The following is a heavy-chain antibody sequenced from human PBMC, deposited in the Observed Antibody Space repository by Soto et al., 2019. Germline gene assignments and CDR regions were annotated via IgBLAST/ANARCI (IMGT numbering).Heavy chain of an antibody. D-gene: IGHD2-8*01. CDR1: GGSISSGGYY. V-gene: IGHV4-31*03. CDR2: IYYSGST. J-gene: IGHJ5*02. Sequence: QVQLQESGPGLVKPSQTPSLTCTVSGGSISSGGYYWSWIRQHPGKGLEWIGYIYYSGSTYYNPSLKSRVTISVDTSKNQFSLKLSSVTAADTAVYYCARDNRGYCTNGVCPAWFDPWGQGTLVTVSS. CDR3: ARDNRGYCTNGVCPAWFDP.